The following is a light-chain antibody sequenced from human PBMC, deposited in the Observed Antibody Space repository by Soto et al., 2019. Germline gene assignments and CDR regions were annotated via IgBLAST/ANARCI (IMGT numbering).Light chain of an antibody. J-gene: IGLJ2*01. V-gene: IGLV2-14*03. CDR1: SNDIGGYNY. CDR2: DVS. Sequence: QSVLTQPASVSGSPGQSITIPCTGTSNDIGGYNYVSWYQQHPGKVPKLMIFDVSYRSSGISDRLSGSKSGNTASLTISGFKYEDEADYYCRSYGPSSTLFGGGTKLTVL. CDR3: RSYGPSSTL.